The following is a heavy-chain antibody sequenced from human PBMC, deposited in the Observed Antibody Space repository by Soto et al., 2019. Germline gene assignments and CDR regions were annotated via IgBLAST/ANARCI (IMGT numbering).Heavy chain of an antibody. V-gene: IGHV3-33*01. D-gene: IGHD6-19*01. CDR3: ARDSSGWSFDY. Sequence: SLRLSCAASGFTFSSYGMHWVRQAPGKGLEWVAVIWYDGNNKYYADSVKGRITISRDNSKNTLYLQMNSLRAEDTAFYYCARDSSGWSFDYWGQGTLVTVSS. CDR2: IWYDGNNK. J-gene: IGHJ4*02. CDR1: GFTFSSYG.